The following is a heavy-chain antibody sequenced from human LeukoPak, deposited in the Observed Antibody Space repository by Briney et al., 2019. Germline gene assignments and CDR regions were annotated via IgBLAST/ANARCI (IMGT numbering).Heavy chain of an antibody. CDR1: GGSFSGYY. Sequence: SETLSLTCAVYGGSFSGYYWSLIRQPPGKGLEWIGEINHSGSTNYNPSLKSRVTISVDTSKNQFSLKLSSVTAADTAVYYCARSLMVTPWYYYGMDVWGQGTTVTVSS. V-gene: IGHV4-34*01. CDR2: INHSGST. D-gene: IGHD2-21*02. CDR3: ARSLMVTPWYYYGMDV. J-gene: IGHJ6*02.